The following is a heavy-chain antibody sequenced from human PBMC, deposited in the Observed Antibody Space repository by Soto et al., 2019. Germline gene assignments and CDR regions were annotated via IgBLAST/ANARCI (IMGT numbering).Heavy chain of an antibody. V-gene: IGHV3-21*06. CDR1: GFTFTRYS. CDR2: ISSTTNYI. Sequence: GGSLRLSCAASGFTFTRYSMNWVRQAPGKGLEWVSSISSTTNYIYYGDSMKGRFTISRDNAKNSLYLEMNSLRAEDTAVYYCARESEDLTSNFDYWGKGALVTVSS. CDR3: ARESEDLTSNFDY. J-gene: IGHJ4*02.